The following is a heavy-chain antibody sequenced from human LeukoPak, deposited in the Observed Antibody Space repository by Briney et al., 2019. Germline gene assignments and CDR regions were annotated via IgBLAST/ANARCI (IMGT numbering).Heavy chain of an antibody. V-gene: IGHV1-69*04. CDR3: ARDRSPYCSGGSCSYYFDY. Sequence: SVKVSCKVSGYTLTELSMHWVRQAPGQGLEWMGRIIPILGIANYAQKFQGRVTITADKSTSTAYMELSSLRSEDTAVYYCARDRSPYCSGGSCSYYFDYWGQGTLVTVSS. J-gene: IGHJ4*02. D-gene: IGHD2-15*01. CDR2: IIPILGIA. CDR1: GYTLTELS.